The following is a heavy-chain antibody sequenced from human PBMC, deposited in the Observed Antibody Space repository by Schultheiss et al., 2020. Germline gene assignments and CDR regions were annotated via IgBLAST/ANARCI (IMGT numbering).Heavy chain of an antibody. D-gene: IGHD1-7*01. V-gene: IGHV3-48*04. Sequence: GGSLRLSCAASGFTFSSYSMNWVRQAPGKGLEWVSYISSSGSTIYYADSVKGRFTISRDNAKNSLYLQMNSLRAEDTAVYYCARGETTNNYYYYGMDVWGQGTTVTVSS. CDR2: ISSSGSTI. CDR1: GFTFSSYS. CDR3: ARGETTNNYYYYGMDV. J-gene: IGHJ6*02.